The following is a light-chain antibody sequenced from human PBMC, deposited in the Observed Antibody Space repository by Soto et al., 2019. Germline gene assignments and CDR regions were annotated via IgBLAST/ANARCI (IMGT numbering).Light chain of an antibody. CDR3: QQYGSSRT. V-gene: IGKV3-20*01. Sequence: EIVLTQSPGTLSLSPGESATLSCRASQSVSGSYLAWYQQKPGQAPRLLIYGASSRATGIPDRFSGSGSGTDLTLTISRLEPEDFAVYYCQQYGSSRTFGQGTKVEIK. CDR2: GAS. CDR1: QSVSGSY. J-gene: IGKJ1*01.